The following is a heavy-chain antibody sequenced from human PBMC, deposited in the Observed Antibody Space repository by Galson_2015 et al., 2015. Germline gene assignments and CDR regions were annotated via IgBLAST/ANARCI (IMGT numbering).Heavy chain of an antibody. Sequence: SLRLSCAAAGLTVSSNYMTWARQAPGKGLEWVSLIYSGGSTYYADSVEGRFTISRDNSKNTLFLQMNSLRAEDTAVYYCSRVSNRAFDIWGQGTMVTVSS. CDR2: IYSGGST. V-gene: IGHV3-53*01. CDR3: SRVSNRAFDI. D-gene: IGHD2/OR15-2a*01. J-gene: IGHJ3*02. CDR1: GLTVSSNY.